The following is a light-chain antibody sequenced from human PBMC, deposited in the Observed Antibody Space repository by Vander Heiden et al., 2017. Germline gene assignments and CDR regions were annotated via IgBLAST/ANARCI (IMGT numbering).Light chain of an antibody. CDR1: QSISSY. V-gene: IGKV1-39*01. Sequence: DIQMTQSPSSLSASVGDRVTITCRASQSISSYLNWYQQKPGKAPKLLIYAASSLQSGVPSRFSDSGSGTAFTLTISRLPPEDIATNSCQQCESTPNTFGGGTKLEIK. CDR2: AAS. J-gene: IGKJ4*01. CDR3: QQCESTPNT.